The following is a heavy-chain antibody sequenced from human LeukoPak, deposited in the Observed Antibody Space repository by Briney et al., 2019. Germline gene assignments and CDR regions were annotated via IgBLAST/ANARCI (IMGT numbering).Heavy chain of an antibody. CDR1: GGSFSGYY. CDR3: ANRIAAAGRGGGWFDP. D-gene: IGHD6-13*01. CDR2: INHSGST. Sequence: SETPSLTCAVYGGSFSGYYWSWIRQPPGKGLEWIGEINHSGSTNYNPSLKSRVTISVDTSKNQFSLKLSSVTAADTAVYYCANRIAAAGRGGGWFDPWGQGTLVTVSS. J-gene: IGHJ5*02. V-gene: IGHV4-34*01.